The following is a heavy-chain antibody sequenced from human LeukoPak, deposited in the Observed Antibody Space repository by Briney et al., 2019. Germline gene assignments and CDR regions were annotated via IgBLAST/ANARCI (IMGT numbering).Heavy chain of an antibody. V-gene: IGHV3-74*01. CDR1: GFTSSTYW. CDR2: INSDGSST. CDR3: ARNPDRNYYYYYGMDV. J-gene: IGHJ6*02. D-gene: IGHD3-22*01. Sequence: PGGSLRLSCAASGFTSSTYWMHWVRQAPGKGLVWVSDINSDGSSTSYADSVKGRFTISRDNAQNTLYLQMNSLRAEDTAVYYCARNPDRNYYYYYGMDVWGQGTTVTVSS.